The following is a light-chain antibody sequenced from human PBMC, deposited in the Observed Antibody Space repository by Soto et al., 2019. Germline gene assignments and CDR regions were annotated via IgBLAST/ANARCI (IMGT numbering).Light chain of an antibody. Sequence: QSALTQPPSASGSPGQSVTISCTGTSSDVGGYNSVSWYQQHPGKAPKPMIYEVSKRPSGVPDRFSGSKSGNTASLTVSGLQAEDEADYYCSSYADSNNFVFGTGTKLTVL. CDR2: EVS. CDR1: SSDVGGYNS. CDR3: SSYADSNNFV. J-gene: IGLJ1*01. V-gene: IGLV2-8*01.